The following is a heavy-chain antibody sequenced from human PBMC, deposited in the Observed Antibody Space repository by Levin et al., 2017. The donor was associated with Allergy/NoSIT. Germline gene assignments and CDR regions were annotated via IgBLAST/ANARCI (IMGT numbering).Heavy chain of an antibody. Sequence: ASVKVSCAASGFTFSSYAMNWVRQAPGKGLEWVSSISSGGSTYYADSVKGRFTISRDNSKNTLYLQMNSLRAEDTAVYYCAKGLYSSSYYFDCWGQGTLVTVSS. V-gene: IGHV3-23*01. CDR1: GFTFSSYA. CDR3: AKGLYSSSYYFDC. CDR2: ISSGGST. J-gene: IGHJ4*02. D-gene: IGHD6-6*01.